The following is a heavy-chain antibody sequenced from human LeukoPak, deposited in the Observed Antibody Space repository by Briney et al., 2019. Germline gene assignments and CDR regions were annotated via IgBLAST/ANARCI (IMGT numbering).Heavy chain of an antibody. D-gene: IGHD4-17*01. Sequence: GGSLRLSCATSGFSFGNYAMNWVRQAPGKGLEWVSGISASGGTTYYADSVRGRFTISRDNSKNTLFLQMNSLRAEDTAVYYCARDSWTGTVTLDYWGQGTLVTVSS. CDR1: GFSFGNYA. CDR2: ISASGGTT. J-gene: IGHJ4*02. CDR3: ARDSWTGTVTLDY. V-gene: IGHV3-23*01.